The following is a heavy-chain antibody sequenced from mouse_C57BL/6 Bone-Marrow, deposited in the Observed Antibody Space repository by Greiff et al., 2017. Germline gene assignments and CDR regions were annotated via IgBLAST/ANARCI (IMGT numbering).Heavy chain of an antibody. CDR2: INPSDSDT. V-gene: IGHV1-74*01. CDR1: GYTFTSYW. Sequence: VQLQQPGAELVKPGASVKVSCKASGYTFTSYWMHWVKQRPGQGLEWIGRINPSDSDTNYNQKFKGKATLTVDKSSSTAYMQLRSLTSEDSAVYYCAIRIDYDYLPHWGQGTTLTVSS. D-gene: IGHD2-4*01. J-gene: IGHJ2*01. CDR3: AIRIDYDYLPH.